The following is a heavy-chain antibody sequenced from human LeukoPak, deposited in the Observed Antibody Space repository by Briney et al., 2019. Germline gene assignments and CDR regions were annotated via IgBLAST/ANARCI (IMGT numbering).Heavy chain of an antibody. D-gene: IGHD3-3*01. CDR3: TRGPIFPGATHFQH. Sequence: SETLCLTCTLSLDSIISYYWNLIRHPPGKGLWCVGLHHYSGTPNYNPSLKSRVHISLDTSTRQYPLKLRSLTAADTAVYYCTRGPIFPGATHFQHWGQGIVVSV. J-gene: IGHJ1*01. CDR2: HHYSGTP. V-gene: IGHV4-59*01. CDR1: LDSIISYY.